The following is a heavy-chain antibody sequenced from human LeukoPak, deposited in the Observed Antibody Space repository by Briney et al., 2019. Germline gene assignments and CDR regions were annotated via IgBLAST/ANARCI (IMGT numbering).Heavy chain of an antibody. CDR2: IKEDGSEK. CDR1: GFTFSSYS. D-gene: IGHD1-26*01. CDR3: PRGSEWDLLGSCDR. V-gene: IGHV3-7*01. J-gene: IGHJ5*02. Sequence: GGSVSLSCAASGFTFSSYSMNWVRQAPGKGLEWVANIKEDGSEKYYVDSVKGRFTISRDNDKNSLYLQMNSRRAEDTAVYFCPRGSEWDLLGSCDRWGEGTLVTVSS.